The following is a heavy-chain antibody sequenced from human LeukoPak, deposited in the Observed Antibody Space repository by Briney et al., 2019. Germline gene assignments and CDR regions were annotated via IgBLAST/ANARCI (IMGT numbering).Heavy chain of an antibody. Sequence: ASVKVSCKASGYTFTGYYMHWVRQAPGQGLEWMGWINPNSGGTNYAQKFQGRVTMTRDTSISTAYMELSRLRSDDTAVYYCARGPLFLITIFEVVNDAFDIWGQGTMVTVSS. CDR2: INPNSGGT. D-gene: IGHD3-3*01. V-gene: IGHV1-2*02. CDR3: ARGPLFLITIFEVVNDAFDI. J-gene: IGHJ3*02. CDR1: GYTFTGYY.